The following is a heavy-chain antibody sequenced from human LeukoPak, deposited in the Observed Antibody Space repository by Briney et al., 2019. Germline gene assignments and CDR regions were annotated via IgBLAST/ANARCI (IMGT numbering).Heavy chain of an antibody. Sequence: KPSETLSLTCSVSGASMNSHYWGWIRQPPGKGLEWIGYISNSGRTNYNPSLKSRVTILVDTSKNQFSVKLGSVTAADTAVYYCARPISSGWYYFDYWGQGTLVTVSS. CDR1: GASMNSHY. J-gene: IGHJ4*02. CDR2: ISNSGRT. D-gene: IGHD6-19*01. CDR3: ARPISSGWYYFDY. V-gene: IGHV4-59*11.